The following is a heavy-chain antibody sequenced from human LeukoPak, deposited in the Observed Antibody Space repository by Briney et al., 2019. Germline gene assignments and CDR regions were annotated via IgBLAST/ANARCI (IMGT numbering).Heavy chain of an antibody. CDR1: GFTFSSYW. V-gene: IGHV3-7*01. D-gene: IGHD3-3*01. Sequence: GGSLRLSCAASGFTFSSYWMSWVRQAPGKGLEWVANIKQDGSEKYYVDSVKGRFTISRDNAKNSLYLQMNSLRAEDTAVYYCARGRGFWSGYPYGMEVWGQGTTVTVSS. J-gene: IGHJ6*02. CDR3: ARGRGFWSGYPYGMEV. CDR2: IKQDGSEK.